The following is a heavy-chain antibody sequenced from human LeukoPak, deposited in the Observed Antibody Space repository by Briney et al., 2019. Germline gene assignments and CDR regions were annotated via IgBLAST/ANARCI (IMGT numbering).Heavy chain of an antibody. D-gene: IGHD3-9*01. CDR1: GFSFSSYE. V-gene: IGHV3-48*03. CDR2: ISSSGSTI. CDR3: AKAGFDFSLDY. J-gene: IGHJ4*02. Sequence: TGGSLRLSCAASGFSFSSYEMNWVRQAPGKGLEWVSSISSSGSTIYYADSVKGRFTISRDNAKNSLFLLMTSLRVEDTAVYYCAKAGFDFSLDYWGQGTLVTVSS.